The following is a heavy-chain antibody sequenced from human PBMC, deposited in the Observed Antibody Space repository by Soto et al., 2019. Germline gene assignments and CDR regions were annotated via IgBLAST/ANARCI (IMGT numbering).Heavy chain of an antibody. J-gene: IGHJ6*02. Sequence: GGSLRLSCVASRFTFSVFCMHWVRQPPGSVLEWVAVISYDGNHEFYADFVKGRFTISRDNSKNTLYLQMSSLRAEDTADYYCAKEREEFVILPHAAPGMDVWGHGTKVTVSS. D-gene: IGHD2-21*01. CDR1: RFTFSVFC. CDR2: ISYDGNHE. CDR3: AKEREEFVILPHAAPGMDV. V-gene: IGHV3-30*18.